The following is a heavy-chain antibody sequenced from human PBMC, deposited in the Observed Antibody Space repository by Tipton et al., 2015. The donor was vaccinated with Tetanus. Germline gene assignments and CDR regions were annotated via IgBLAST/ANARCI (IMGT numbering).Heavy chain of an antibody. CDR3: AREDVYYHDGSGFYAFDV. CDR2: IYVTGAT. CDR1: GGSISNYY. Sequence: TLSLTCSVSGGSISNYYWNWIRQPAGKGLEWIDRIYVTGATNHSPALQSRVTMSIDRAKNQLSLTLTSVTAADAAMYYCAREDVYYHDGSGFYAFDVWGRGTMVAVSS. D-gene: IGHD3-22*01. V-gene: IGHV4-4*07. J-gene: IGHJ3*01.